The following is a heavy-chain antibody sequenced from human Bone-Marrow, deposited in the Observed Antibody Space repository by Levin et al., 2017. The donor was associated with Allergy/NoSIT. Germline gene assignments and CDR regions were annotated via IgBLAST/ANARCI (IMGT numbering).Heavy chain of an antibody. CDR2: ISYDGSNK. V-gene: IGHV3-30*04. Sequence: GGSLRLSCAASGFTFSSYAMHWVRQAPGKGLEWVAVISYDGSNKYYADSVKGRFTISRDNSKNTLYLQMNSLRAEDTAVYYCARDAYSSSWYLLGYYYYYGMDVWGQGTTVTVSS. J-gene: IGHJ6*02. CDR1: GFTFSSYA. D-gene: IGHD6-13*01. CDR3: ARDAYSSSWYLLGYYYYYGMDV.